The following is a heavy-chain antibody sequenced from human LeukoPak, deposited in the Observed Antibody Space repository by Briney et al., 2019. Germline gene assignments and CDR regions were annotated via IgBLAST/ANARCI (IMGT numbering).Heavy chain of an antibody. CDR1: GFTFSSYE. Sequence: GGSLRLSCAASGFTFSSYEMNWVRQAPGKGLEWVSYISSSGSTIYYADSVKGRFTISRDNAKNSLFLQMNSLRAEDTAVYYCARDWTGSFWFDPWGQGTLVTVSS. J-gene: IGHJ5*02. D-gene: IGHD3/OR15-3a*01. CDR2: ISSSGSTI. V-gene: IGHV3-48*03. CDR3: ARDWTGSFWFDP.